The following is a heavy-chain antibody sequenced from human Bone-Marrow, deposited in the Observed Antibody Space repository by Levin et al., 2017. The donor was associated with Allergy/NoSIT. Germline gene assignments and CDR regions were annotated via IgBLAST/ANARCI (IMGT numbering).Heavy chain of an antibody. J-gene: IGHJ4*02. CDR1: GYSFYAYW. Sequence: PGGSLRLSCEVSGYSFYAYWIAWVRQMPGKGPEWMGIIYPDDSETIYSPTFQGQVTFSVDKSISTAYLEWSSLKASDTAIYYCARHGMGFVRGVPNFDYWGQGTLVTVSS. D-gene: IGHD3-10*01. V-gene: IGHV5-51*01. CDR3: ARHGMGFVRGVPNFDY. CDR2: IYPDDSET.